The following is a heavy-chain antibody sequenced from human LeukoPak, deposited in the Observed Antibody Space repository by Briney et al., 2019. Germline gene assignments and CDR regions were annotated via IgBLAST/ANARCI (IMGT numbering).Heavy chain of an antibody. CDR3: ARDYFGYSYGG. J-gene: IGHJ4*02. D-gene: IGHD5-18*01. Sequence: GWALRLSCAASGFTFTAYYMSWMRQAPGKGLEGISHICGHGDTIYYADSVKGRFTIYRDNAKNSLYLQMNSLRAEDTAVYYCARDYFGYSYGGWGQGTLVTVSP. CDR2: ICGHGDTI. V-gene: IGHV3-11*04. CDR1: GFTFTAYY.